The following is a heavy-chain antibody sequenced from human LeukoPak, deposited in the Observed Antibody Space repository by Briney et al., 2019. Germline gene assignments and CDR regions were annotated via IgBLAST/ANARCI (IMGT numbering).Heavy chain of an antibody. CDR3: ARDQGYSYGYGGNWFDP. Sequence: SETLSLTCTVSGGSISRSSYYWGWIRQTPGKGPEWIGSIYYGGSTYYNPSLKSRVTISVDTSKNQFSLKLSSVTAADTAVYYCARDQGYSYGYGGNWFDPWGQGTLVTVSS. CDR2: IYYGGST. D-gene: IGHD5-18*01. J-gene: IGHJ5*02. CDR1: GGSISRSSYY. V-gene: IGHV4-39*07.